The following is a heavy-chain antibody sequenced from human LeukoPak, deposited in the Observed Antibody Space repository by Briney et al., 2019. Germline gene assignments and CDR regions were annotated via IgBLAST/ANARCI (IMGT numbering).Heavy chain of an antibody. D-gene: IGHD5-18*01. Sequence: SETLSLTCAVYGGSFSGYYWSWIRQPPAKGLEWIGEINHSGSTNYNPSLKSRVTISVDTSKNQFSLKLSSVTAADTAVYYCARGLGTAMVTDFDYWGQGTLVTVSS. CDR2: INHSGST. CDR3: ARGLGTAMVTDFDY. V-gene: IGHV4-34*01. J-gene: IGHJ4*02. CDR1: GGSFSGYY.